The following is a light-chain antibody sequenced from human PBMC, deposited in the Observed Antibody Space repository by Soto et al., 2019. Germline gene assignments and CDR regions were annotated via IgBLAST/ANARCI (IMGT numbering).Light chain of an antibody. CDR2: AAS. CDR3: QQSYSTPRT. Sequence: DSQMTPSPYSLSSSLGVRVTIICRASQSISSYLNWYQQKPGKAPKLLIYAASSLQSGVPSRFSGSGSGTDFTLTISSLQPEDFATYYCQQSYSTPRTFGQGTKVDIK. V-gene: IGKV1-39*01. J-gene: IGKJ1*01. CDR1: QSISSY.